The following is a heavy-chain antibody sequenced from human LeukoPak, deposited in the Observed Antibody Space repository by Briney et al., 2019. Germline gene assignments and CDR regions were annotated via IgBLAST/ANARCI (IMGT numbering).Heavy chain of an antibody. CDR3: ARDIFSENPYYYDSNCSNIDY. Sequence: PGGSLILSCAASGFTFSRHSINWVRQAPGKGLEWVSSISSSSSYIYYADSVKGRFTISRDNAKNSLYLEMNSLRAEDTAVYYCARDIFSENPYYYDSNCSNIDYWGQGTLVTVSS. J-gene: IGHJ4*02. V-gene: IGHV3-21*01. D-gene: IGHD3-22*01. CDR2: ISSSSSYI. CDR1: GFTFSRHS.